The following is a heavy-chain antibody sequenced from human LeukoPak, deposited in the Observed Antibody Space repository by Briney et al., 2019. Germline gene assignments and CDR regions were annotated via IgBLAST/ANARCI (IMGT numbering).Heavy chain of an antibody. CDR1: GYSFTSYW. CDR3: ARPQYYYDSSGYYYPGAFDI. J-gene: IGHJ3*02. Sequence: AGESLKISCKGSGYSFTSYWIGWVRQMPGKGLEWMGTIYPGDSDTRYSPSFQGQVTISADKSISTAYLQWSSLKASDTAMYYCARPQYYYDSSGYYYPGAFDIWGQGTMVTVSS. CDR2: IYPGDSDT. D-gene: IGHD3-22*01. V-gene: IGHV5-51*01.